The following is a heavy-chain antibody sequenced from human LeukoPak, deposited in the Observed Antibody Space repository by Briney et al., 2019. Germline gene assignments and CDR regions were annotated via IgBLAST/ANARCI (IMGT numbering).Heavy chain of an antibody. CDR2: ISGSGGST. Sequence: PGGSLRLSCAASGFTFSSYAMSWVRQAPGKGLEWVSAISGSGGSTYYADSVKGRFTISRDNSKNTLYLQMNSLRAEDMAVYYCAKHPVYYDFWSGYYNNWFDPWGQGTLVTVSS. CDR1: GFTFSSYA. D-gene: IGHD3-3*01. V-gene: IGHV3-23*01. J-gene: IGHJ5*02. CDR3: AKHPVYYDFWSGYYNNWFDP.